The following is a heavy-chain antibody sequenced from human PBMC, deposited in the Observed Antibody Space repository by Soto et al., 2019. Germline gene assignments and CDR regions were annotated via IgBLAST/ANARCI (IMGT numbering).Heavy chain of an antibody. CDR1: GFSLSTSGVA. D-gene: IGHD4-17*01. CDR3: AHLDSGAYDRLQSFDY. CDR2: IYWNDYS. J-gene: IGHJ4*02. Sequence: QITLQESGPTLVKPTQTLTLTCIFSGFSLSTSGVAVGWIRQPQGKTLEWLALIYWNDYSHYNPSLKSRLTITKDTSKNQVVLTMTNMDPVDTATYYCAHLDSGAYDRLQSFDYWGQGTLVTGSS. V-gene: IGHV2-5*01.